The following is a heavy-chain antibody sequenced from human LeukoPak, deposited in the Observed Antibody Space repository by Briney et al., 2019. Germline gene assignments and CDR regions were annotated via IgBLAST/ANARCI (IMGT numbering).Heavy chain of an antibody. Sequence: KASETLSLICTLSGASISSYYWSWIRQPPGKGLEWLGYIYYSGSTNHNPSLKSRATISVDTSKNQFSLKLSSVTAADTAVYYCARGYSPFDYWGQGTLVPVSS. CDR3: ARGYSPFDY. D-gene: IGHD3-22*01. CDR2: IYYSGST. V-gene: IGHV4-59*08. CDR1: GASISSYY. J-gene: IGHJ4*02.